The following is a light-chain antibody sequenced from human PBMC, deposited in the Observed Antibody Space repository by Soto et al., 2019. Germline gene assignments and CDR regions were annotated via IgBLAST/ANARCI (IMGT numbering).Light chain of an antibody. CDR2: GAS. CDR3: QQYNDWPSIT. CDR1: QSITSS. J-gene: IGKJ1*01. V-gene: IGKV3-15*01. Sequence: EIVMTQSPATLSVYPGERATLSCRASQSITSSLAWYQQKPGQAPRLLIYGASTRATGIPARFSGSESGTEFTLTISSLQSEDFAVYYCQQYNDWPSITFGQGTKVDIK.